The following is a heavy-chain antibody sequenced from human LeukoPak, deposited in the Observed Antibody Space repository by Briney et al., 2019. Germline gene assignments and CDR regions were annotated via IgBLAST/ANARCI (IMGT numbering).Heavy chain of an antibody. Sequence: AETLSLTCGVSGGSVSSNNWRSRVRPPPGEGMAWGGENYHSGSTNHNPSLKSRVTISVDKSKIQFSLKLSSVTAADTALYYCARALPGGWYCLDYWGQGTLVTVSS. J-gene: IGHJ4*02. D-gene: IGHD6-19*01. CDR3: ARALPGGWYCLDY. V-gene: IGHV4-4*02. CDR1: GGSVSSNNW. CDR2: NYHSGST.